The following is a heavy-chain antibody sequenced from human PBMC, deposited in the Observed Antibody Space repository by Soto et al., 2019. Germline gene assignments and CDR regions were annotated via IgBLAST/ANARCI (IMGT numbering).Heavy chain of an antibody. CDR2: IYYSGST. CDR3: ARQEGYCSSTSCPVDY. D-gene: IGHD2-2*01. J-gene: IGHJ4*02. V-gene: IGHV4-59*08. CDR1: GGSISSYY. Sequence: PAETLSLTCTVSGGSISSYYWSWIRQPPGKGLEWIGYIYYSGSTNYNPSLKSRVTISVDTSKNQFSLKLSSVTAADTAVYYCARQEGYCSSTSCPVDYWGQGTLVTVSS.